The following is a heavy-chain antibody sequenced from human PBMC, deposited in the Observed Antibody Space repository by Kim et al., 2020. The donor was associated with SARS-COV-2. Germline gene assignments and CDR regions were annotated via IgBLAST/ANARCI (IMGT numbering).Heavy chain of an antibody. D-gene: IGHD3-9*01. CDR1: GFTFSSYS. J-gene: IGHJ6*02. Sequence: GGSLRLSCAASGFTFSSYSMNWVRQAPGKGLEWVSAISSSSSYIYYADSVKGRFTISRDNAKNSLYLQMNSLRAEDTAVYYCARDAPSFDWLFGTDYYYYYRMEVCGHGTTVTVSS. V-gene: IGHV3-21*01. CDR3: ARDAPSFDWLFGTDYYYYYRMEV. CDR2: ISSSSSYI.